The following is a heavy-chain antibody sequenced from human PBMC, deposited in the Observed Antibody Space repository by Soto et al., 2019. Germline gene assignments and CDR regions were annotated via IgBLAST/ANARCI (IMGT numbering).Heavy chain of an antibody. J-gene: IGHJ4*02. D-gene: IGHD2-15*01. CDR2: VSASAET. CDR1: GFTFSNFA. V-gene: IGHV3-23*01. Sequence: EVQLLESGGGLVQPGGSLRLSCAASGFTFSNFAMSWVRQAPGKGLEWVSVVSASAETYYADSVKGRFTISRDNSKNTLYLQMNSLRVEDTAEYYCAKGGSGSSYSNVGSWGQGTLVTVSS. CDR3: AKGGSGSSYSNVGS.